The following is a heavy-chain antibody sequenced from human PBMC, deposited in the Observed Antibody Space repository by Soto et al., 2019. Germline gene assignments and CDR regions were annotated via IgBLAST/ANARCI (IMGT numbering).Heavy chain of an antibody. CDR2: IFPKFGTT. CDR3: EAEMTFGKLSVV. Sequence: ASVKVSCKASGDTDANYVISWVRQAPGQGLEWMGGIFPKFGTTYSAQKLQDRLTITADESTSTVYMQLSSLRLDDTAVYYCEAEMTFGKLSVVWGQETTVTVSS. CDR1: GDTDANYV. V-gene: IGHV1-69*13. D-gene: IGHD3-16*02. J-gene: IGHJ6*02.